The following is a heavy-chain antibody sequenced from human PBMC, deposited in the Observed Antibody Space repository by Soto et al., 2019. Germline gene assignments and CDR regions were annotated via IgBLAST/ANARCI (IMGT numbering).Heavy chain of an antibody. V-gene: IGHV4-34*01. CDR2: INHSGST. D-gene: IGHD3-10*01. CDR1: CGSFSGYY. CDR3: ARGWGYYGSGSYVPYYYYGMDV. Sequence: SETLSLTCAAYCGSFSGYYWSWIRQPPGKGLEWIGEINHSGSTNYNPSLKSRVTISVDTSRNQFSLKLSSVTAADTAVYYCARGWGYYGSGSYVPYYYYGMDVWGQGTTVTVSS. J-gene: IGHJ6*02.